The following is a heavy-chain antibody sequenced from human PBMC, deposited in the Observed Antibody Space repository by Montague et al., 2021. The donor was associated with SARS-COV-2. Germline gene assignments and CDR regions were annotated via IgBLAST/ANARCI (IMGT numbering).Heavy chain of an antibody. CDR2: IYHSGNT. V-gene: IGHV4-38-2*02. Sequence: SETLSLTCTVSGYSISSGYSWGWIRQPPGKGLEWIGSIYHSGNTXYNPSLKSRVTISVDTSKNQFSLKLSSVTAADTAVYYCARSQDCSTTSCHFDYWGQGTLVTVSS. J-gene: IGHJ4*02. CDR3: ARSQDCSTTSCHFDY. CDR1: GYSISSGYS. D-gene: IGHD2-2*01.